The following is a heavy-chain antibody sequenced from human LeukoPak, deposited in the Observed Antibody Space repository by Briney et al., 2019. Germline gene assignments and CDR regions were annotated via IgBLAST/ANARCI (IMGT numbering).Heavy chain of an antibody. J-gene: IGHJ4*02. CDR3: ARDLELERNRWNYFES. Sequence: SETLSLTCTVSGGSVSSGSYYRSWIRQPPGKGLEWIGSTHYSGDTKYNPSLRSRVSLSVDTSKQQFSLRLTSVTAADTAVYYCARDLELERNRWNYFESWGQGTLVTVSS. D-gene: IGHD1-1*01. CDR2: THYSGDT. CDR1: GGSVSSGSYY. V-gene: IGHV4-61*01.